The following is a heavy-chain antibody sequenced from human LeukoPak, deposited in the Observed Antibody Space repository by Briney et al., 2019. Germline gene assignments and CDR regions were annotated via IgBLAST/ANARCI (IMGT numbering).Heavy chain of an antibody. CDR1: GFTFSSYA. CDR2: IIGSGGST. Sequence: GGSLRLSCAASGFTFSSYAMSWVRQAPGKGLEWVSAIIGSGGSTYYADSVKGRFTISRDNSKNTPYLQMNSLRAEDTAVYYSAKDSASITIFGVVISSVYWGQGTLVTVSS. CDR3: AKDSASITIFGVVISSVY. V-gene: IGHV3-23*01. D-gene: IGHD3-3*01. J-gene: IGHJ4*02.